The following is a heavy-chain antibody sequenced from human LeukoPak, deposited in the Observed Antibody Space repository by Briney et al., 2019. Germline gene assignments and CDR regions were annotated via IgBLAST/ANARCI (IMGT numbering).Heavy chain of an antibody. CDR2: ATGPGDTT. V-gene: IGHV3-23*01. CDR3: AKGAAIDH. CDR1: GFNLNNYA. J-gene: IGHJ4*02. D-gene: IGHD2-21*01. Sequence: GRSLRLSCAASGFNLNNYAMNWVRQAAGKGLEWVAAATGPGDTTYYADSVKGRFIISRDSFKDILYLQMNRLGAEDTALYYCAKGAAIDHWGQGTLVTVSS.